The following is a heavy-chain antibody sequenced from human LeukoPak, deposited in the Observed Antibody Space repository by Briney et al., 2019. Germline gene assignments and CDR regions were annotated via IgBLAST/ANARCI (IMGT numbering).Heavy chain of an antibody. CDR2: IYYSGNT. Sequence: PSETLSLTCTVSGGSISSYYWSWIRQPVGKGLEWIGNIYYSGNTSYSPSLKSRVTISVDTSKNQFSLRLTSVTAADTAVYFCARSPLLLSFGEFSQGWFDPWGHGTLVTVSS. J-gene: IGHJ5*02. V-gene: IGHV4-59*04. CDR3: ARSPLLLSFGEFSQGWFDP. CDR1: GGSISSYY. D-gene: IGHD3-10*01.